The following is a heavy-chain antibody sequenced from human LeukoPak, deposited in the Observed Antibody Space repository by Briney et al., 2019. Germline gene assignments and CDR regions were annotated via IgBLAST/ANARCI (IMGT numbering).Heavy chain of an antibody. CDR3: AKGAGRVTGTRLFDY. J-gene: IGHJ4*02. Sequence: GGSLRLSCAASGFIFSSYGMHWVRQAPGKGLEWVSFIQSDGDNKYYADSVKGRFTISRDNSKNTLSLQMNSLRAEDTAVYYCAKGAGRVTGTRLFDYWGQGTLVAVSS. D-gene: IGHD7-27*01. CDR2: IQSDGDNK. CDR1: GFIFSSYG. V-gene: IGHV3-30*02.